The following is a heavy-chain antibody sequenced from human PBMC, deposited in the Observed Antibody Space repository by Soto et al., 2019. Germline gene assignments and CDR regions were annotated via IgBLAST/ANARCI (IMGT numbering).Heavy chain of an antibody. CDR2: IYPDDSDT. CDR1: GYSFTSYW. V-gene: IGHV5-51*01. CDR3: AGHSLIPGDY. D-gene: IGHD2-21*01. J-gene: IGHJ4*02. Sequence: GESLKISCKGSGYSFTSYWIGWVRQMPGKGLEWMGIIYPDDSDTRYNPSFQGQVTISADKSISTAYLQWSSLKASDTAMYYGAGHSLIPGDYWGQGTLVTVSS.